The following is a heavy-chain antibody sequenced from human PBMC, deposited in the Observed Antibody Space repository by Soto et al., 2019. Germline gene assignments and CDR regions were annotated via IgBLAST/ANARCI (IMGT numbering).Heavy chain of an antibody. CDR3: ARVLDVNTAAGAYFDY. CDR1: GGSISSSNW. Sequence: QVQLQESGPGLVKPSGTLSLTCAVSGGSISSSNWWSLVRQPPGKGLEWIGEIYHSGITNYNPSLKSRVTISVDKDKNQFSLKLSSVTAADTAVYYCARVLDVNTAAGAYFDYWGQGTLVTVSS. CDR2: IYHSGIT. J-gene: IGHJ4*02. D-gene: IGHD6-13*01. V-gene: IGHV4-4*02.